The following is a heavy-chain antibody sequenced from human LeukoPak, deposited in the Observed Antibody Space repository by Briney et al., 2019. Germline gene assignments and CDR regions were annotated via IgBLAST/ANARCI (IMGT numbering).Heavy chain of an antibody. D-gene: IGHD6-13*01. CDR2: ISSDGSTK. CDR1: GFTFSSHA. V-gene: IGHV3-30-3*01. CDR3: ARTLIAAVVLLPHY. Sequence: GGSLRLSCAASGFTFSSHAMHWVRQAPGKGLEWVAVISSDGSTKYYAESVRGRFIISRDNSKNTLYLQMNSLRAEDTAIYYCARTLIAAVVLLPHYWGQGTLVTVSS. J-gene: IGHJ4*02.